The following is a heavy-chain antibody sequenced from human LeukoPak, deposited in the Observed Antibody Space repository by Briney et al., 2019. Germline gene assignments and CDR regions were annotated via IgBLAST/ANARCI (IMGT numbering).Heavy chain of an antibody. V-gene: IGHV3-30-3*01. J-gene: IGHJ6*02. CDR2: ISCDGSNK. D-gene: IGHD2-2*01. CDR1: GFTFSSYA. CDR3: ARSSVPAARVGYYYYGMDV. Sequence: GRSLRLSCAASGFTFSSYAMHWVRQAPGKGLEWVAVISCDGSNKYYADSVKGRFTISRDNSKNTLYLQMNSLRAEDTAVYYCARSSVPAARVGYYYYGMDVRGQGTTVTVSS.